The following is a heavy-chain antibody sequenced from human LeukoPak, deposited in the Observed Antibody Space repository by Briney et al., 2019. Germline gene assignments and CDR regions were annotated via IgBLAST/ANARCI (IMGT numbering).Heavy chain of an antibody. D-gene: IGHD6-13*01. Sequence: SETLSLTCTVSGGSLSSYYWSWIRQPPGKGLEWIGYIYYSGSTNYNPSLKSRVTISIETSKNQFSLKLRSVTAADTAMYYCARSTNLNMGMGYWGQGTLVTVSS. CDR1: GGSLSSYY. CDR3: ARSTNLNMGMGY. V-gene: IGHV4-59*01. CDR2: IYYSGST. J-gene: IGHJ4*02.